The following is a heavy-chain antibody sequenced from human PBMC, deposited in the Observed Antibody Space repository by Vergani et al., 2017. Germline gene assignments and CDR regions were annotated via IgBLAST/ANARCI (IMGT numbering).Heavy chain of an antibody. CDR2: IYPGESDT. CDR3: ARAPADYDSNWFAP. V-gene: IGHV5-51*01. CDR1: GYSFTSYW. D-gene: IGHD4-17*01. Sequence: EVQLVLSGAEVKKPGESLKISCKRSGYSFTSYWNGWVRQLPGKGLEWMGIIYPGESDTRYSPSFQGQVTISAEKSISTAYLQWSSLKASDTAMYSCARAPADYDSNWFAPWGQATLVTVSS. J-gene: IGHJ5*02.